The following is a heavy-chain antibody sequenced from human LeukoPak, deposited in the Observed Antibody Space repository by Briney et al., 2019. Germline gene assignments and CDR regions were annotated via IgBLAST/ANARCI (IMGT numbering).Heavy chain of an antibody. Sequence: PGGSLRLSCAASGFTFSSYTMHWIRQAPGKGLEWVSSISGSNSYIFYADSVKGRFTISRDNAKDSLYLQMNSLRAEDTAVYYCARALTTLTYEGYWGQGTLVTVSS. CDR3: ARALTTLTYEGY. D-gene: IGHD1-1*01. CDR1: GFTFSSYT. J-gene: IGHJ4*02. V-gene: IGHV3-21*01. CDR2: ISGSNSYI.